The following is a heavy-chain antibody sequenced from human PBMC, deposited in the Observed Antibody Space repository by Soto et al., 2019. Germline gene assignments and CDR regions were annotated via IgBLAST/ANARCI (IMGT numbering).Heavy chain of an antibody. Sequence: GASVKVSCKASGYTFTSYYMHWVRQAPGQGLEWMGIINPSGGSTSYAQKFQGRVTMTRDTSTSTVYMELSSLRSEDTAVYYCARSPPESIAASRNYFDYWGQGTLVTVSS. J-gene: IGHJ4*02. CDR3: ARSPPESIAASRNYFDY. CDR1: GYTFTSYY. D-gene: IGHD6-6*01. V-gene: IGHV1-46*01. CDR2: INPSGGST.